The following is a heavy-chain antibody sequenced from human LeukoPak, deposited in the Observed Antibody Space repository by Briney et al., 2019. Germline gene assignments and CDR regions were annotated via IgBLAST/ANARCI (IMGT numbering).Heavy chain of an antibody. CDR3: ARQKKSRDSYNYDY. V-gene: IGHV3-53*01. Sequence: PGGSLRLSRAASGFTVSSNYMSWVRQAPGKGLEWVSVIYSGGSTYYADSVKGRFTISRDNSKNTLYLQMNSLRAEDTAVYYCARQKKSRDSYNYDYWGQGTLVTVSS. CDR1: GFTVSSNY. D-gene: IGHD5-24*01. J-gene: IGHJ4*02. CDR2: IYSGGST.